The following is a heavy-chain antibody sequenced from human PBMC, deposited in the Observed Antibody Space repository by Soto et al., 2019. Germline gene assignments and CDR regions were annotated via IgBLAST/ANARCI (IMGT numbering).Heavy chain of an antibody. CDR2: IVPIYGTR. V-gene: IGHV1-69*01. CDR1: GGTFSRYA. CDR3: ARDLDYYGSGSHYYYGMGV. Sequence: QVQLVQSGAEVKKPGSSVKVSCKASGGTFSRYAFSWVRQAPGQGLEWMGGIVPIYGTRGFAQKFQGRLTITADGPTRRAYMELSSLRSEDTAVYYCARDLDYYGSGSHYYYGMGVWGQGTTVTVSS. D-gene: IGHD3-10*01. J-gene: IGHJ6*02.